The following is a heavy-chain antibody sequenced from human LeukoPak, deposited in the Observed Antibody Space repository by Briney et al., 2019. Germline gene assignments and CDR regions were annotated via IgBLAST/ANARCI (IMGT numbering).Heavy chain of an antibody. J-gene: IGHJ6*02. CDR3: ARGGPTVTSYYYYYDMDV. CDR1: GYTFTSYG. Sequence: ASVKVSCKASGYTFTSYGISWVRQAPGQGLEWMGIINPSGGNTSYAQKFQGRVTMTRDTSTSTVFMELSSLRSEDTAVYYCARGGPTVTSYYYYYDMDVWGQGTTVTVSS. CDR2: INPSGGNT. V-gene: IGHV1-46*01. D-gene: IGHD4-17*01.